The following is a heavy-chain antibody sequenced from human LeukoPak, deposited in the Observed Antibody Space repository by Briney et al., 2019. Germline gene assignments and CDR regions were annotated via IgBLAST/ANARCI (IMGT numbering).Heavy chain of an antibody. CDR3: ARPRSSYEYGDYESFDF. CDR2: FNPNLGGT. Sequence: ASGKVSCKASGYTFTDYYIHWVRQAHEQGLEWKGWFNPNLGGTNYAQKFQDSVTMTSDTSISTAYMEVRSLRSDDTAVYYCARPRSSYEYGDYESFDFWGQGTLVTVSS. D-gene: IGHD4-17*01. CDR1: GYTFTDYY. J-gene: IGHJ4*02. V-gene: IGHV1-2*02.